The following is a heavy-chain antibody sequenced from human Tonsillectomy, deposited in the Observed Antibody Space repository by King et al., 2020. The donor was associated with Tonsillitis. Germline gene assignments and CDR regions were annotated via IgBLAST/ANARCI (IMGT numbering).Heavy chain of an antibody. V-gene: IGHV2-26*01. CDR2: IFSNDEK. J-gene: IGHJ4*02. D-gene: IGHD3-10*01. CDR1: GFSLSNARMG. Sequence: VTLKESGPVLVKPTETLTLTCTVSGFSLSNARMGVSWIRQPPGKALEWLAHIFSNDEKSYSTSLKSRLTISKDTSNSQVVLTMTNMDPVDTATYYCARMLVFNYGLPGSARWFFDYWGQGTLVTVSS. CDR3: ARMLVFNYGLPGSARWFFDY.